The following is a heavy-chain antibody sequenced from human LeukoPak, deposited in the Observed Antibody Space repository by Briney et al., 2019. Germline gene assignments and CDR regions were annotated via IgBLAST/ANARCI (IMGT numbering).Heavy chain of an antibody. CDR1: GGSIGSGDYY. V-gene: IGHV4-30-4*01. CDR2: IDYSGST. D-gene: IGHD1-26*01. Sequence: SQTLSLTCTVSGGSIGSGDYYWSWIRQHPGKGLEWIGYIDYSGSTYYNPSLKSRVTISVDTSKNQFSLKLGSVTAADTAVYYCARDQVGIFDYWGQGTLVTVSS. CDR3: ARDQVGIFDY. J-gene: IGHJ4*02.